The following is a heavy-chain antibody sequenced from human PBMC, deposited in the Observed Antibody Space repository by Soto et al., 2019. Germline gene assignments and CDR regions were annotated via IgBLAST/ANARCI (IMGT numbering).Heavy chain of an antibody. J-gene: IGHJ4*02. Sequence: QVQLEQSGGEVKKPGASVEVSCRTSGYMFTTYGMSWVRQAPGQGLEWMAWISAYNGNKKYAQKFQGRVTMTTDTSTSTVSMELRNLTSDDTGTYFCARTGGGMAARPLEYWGQGTLVTVSS. V-gene: IGHV1-18*04. D-gene: IGHD6-6*01. CDR3: ARTGGGMAARPLEY. CDR1: GYMFTTYG. CDR2: ISAYNGNK.